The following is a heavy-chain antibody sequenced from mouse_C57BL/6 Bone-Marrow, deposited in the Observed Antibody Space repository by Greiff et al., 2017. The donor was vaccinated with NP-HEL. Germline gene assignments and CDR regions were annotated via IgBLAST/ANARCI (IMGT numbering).Heavy chain of an antibody. CDR1: GFTFSSYG. CDR2: ISSAGSYT. D-gene: IGHD2-3*01. J-gene: IGHJ1*03. CDR3: ARQECRWLLPWYFGV. V-gene: IGHV5-6*01. Sequence: HLVESGGDLVKPGGSVKLSCAASGFTFSSYGMSWVRQTPDKRLEWVATISSAGSYTYYPDSVKGRFTISRDNAKNTLYLQMSSLKSEDTAMYYCARQECRWLLPWYFGVWGTWTTVTVSS.